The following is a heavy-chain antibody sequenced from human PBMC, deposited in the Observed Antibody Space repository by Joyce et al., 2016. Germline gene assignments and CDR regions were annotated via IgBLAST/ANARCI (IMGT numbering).Heavy chain of an antibody. D-gene: IGHD4-17*01. Sequence: EVQLVESGGGLVQPGGSLRLSCAASGFTFGIYWMSWVRHVPGKGLEWVANINQDGSEKYYVDSMEGRFTISRDNAKNSLYLQMNSLRVEDTAVYYCARAVTKGTVDYWGQGTLVTVSS. CDR3: ARAVTKGTVDY. J-gene: IGHJ4*02. CDR1: GFTFGIYW. CDR2: INQDGSEK. V-gene: IGHV3-7*01.